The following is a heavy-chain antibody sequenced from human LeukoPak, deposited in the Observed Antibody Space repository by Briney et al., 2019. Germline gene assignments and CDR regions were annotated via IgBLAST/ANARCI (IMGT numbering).Heavy chain of an antibody. D-gene: IGHD7-27*01. CDR2: IIPIFGTA. J-gene: IGHJ6*02. CDR3: ASPLPRNYYYYGMDV. Sequence: SVKVSCKASVGTFSSYAISWVRQAPGQGLEWMGGIIPIFGTANYAQKFQGRVTITADESTSTAYMELSSLRSEDTAVYYCASPLPRNYYYYGMDVWGQGTTVTVSS. V-gene: IGHV1-69*13. CDR1: VGTFSSYA.